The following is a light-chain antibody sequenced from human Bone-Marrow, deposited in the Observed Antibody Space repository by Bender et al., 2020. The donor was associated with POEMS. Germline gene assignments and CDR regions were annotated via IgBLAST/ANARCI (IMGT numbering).Light chain of an antibody. V-gene: IGLV2-14*03. Sequence: QSALTQPASISGSPGQSITISCTGSRSVVGDYDFVSWYQQLPDRGPKLLIYAVTYRTSVISDRFSGSKSGSAAYLTISGLRAEDEADYYCSSYLNNTILFGGGTRVTVL. J-gene: IGLJ2*01. CDR2: AVT. CDR1: RSVVGDYDF. CDR3: SSYLNNTIL.